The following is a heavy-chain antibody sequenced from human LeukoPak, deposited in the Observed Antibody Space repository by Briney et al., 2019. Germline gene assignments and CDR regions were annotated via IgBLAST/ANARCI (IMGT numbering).Heavy chain of an antibody. CDR2: ISSSGGNT. D-gene: IGHD1-20*01. J-gene: IGHJ4*02. V-gene: IGHV3-23*01. Sequence: GGSLRLSCAASGFTFNSYSMSWVRQAPGKGLEWVSSISSSGGNTYYADSVNGRFTISRDNSKNTLYLQMSSLRVEDTAVYYCAKDRPFTYNWNRIFGYWGQGTLVTVSS. CDR3: AKDRPFTYNWNRIFGY. CDR1: GFTFNSYS.